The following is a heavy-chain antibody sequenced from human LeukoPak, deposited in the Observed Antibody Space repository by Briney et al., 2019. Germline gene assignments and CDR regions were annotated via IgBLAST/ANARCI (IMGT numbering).Heavy chain of an antibody. D-gene: IGHD3-3*01. CDR3: ARELLDFPRGDAFDI. CDR1: GFTFSTYW. Sequence: GRSLRLSCAASGFTFSTYWMSWVRPAPGKGLEWVANIKQDGSEKYYVDSVKGRFTISRDNAKNSLYLQMNSLRAEDTAVCYCARELLDFPRGDAFDIWGQGTMVTVSS. V-gene: IGHV3-7*01. CDR2: IKQDGSEK. J-gene: IGHJ3*02.